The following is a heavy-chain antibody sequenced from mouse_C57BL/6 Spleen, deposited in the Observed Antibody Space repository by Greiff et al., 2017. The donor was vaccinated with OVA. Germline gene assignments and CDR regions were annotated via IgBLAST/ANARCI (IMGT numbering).Heavy chain of an antibody. CDR2: IYPGSGNT. CDR1: GYTFTDYY. J-gene: IGHJ4*01. CDR3: ARRGSNYDYAMDY. V-gene: IGHV1-76*01. Sequence: QVHVKQSGAELVRPGASVKLSCKASGYTFTDYYINWVKQRPGQGLEWIARIYPGSGNTYYNEKFKGKATLTAEKSSSTAYMQLSSLTSEDSAVYFCARRGSNYDYAMDYWGQGTSVTVSS. D-gene: IGHD2-5*01.